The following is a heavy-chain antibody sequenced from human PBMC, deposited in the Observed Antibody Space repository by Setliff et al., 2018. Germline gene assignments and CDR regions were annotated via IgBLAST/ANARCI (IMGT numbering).Heavy chain of an antibody. CDR3: ARDHAYGSRFYYYYYNMDV. Sequence: PGGSLRLSCAASGFTFSSYGMNWVRQAPGKGLEWLSYISSSSTTIYYADSVKGRFTVSRDNAKNSLYLQMNSLRADDAAVYYCARDHAYGSRFYYYYYNMDVWGQGTTVTVSS. D-gene: IGHD3-10*01. V-gene: IGHV3-48*01. J-gene: IGHJ6*02. CDR2: ISSSSTTI. CDR1: GFTFSSYG.